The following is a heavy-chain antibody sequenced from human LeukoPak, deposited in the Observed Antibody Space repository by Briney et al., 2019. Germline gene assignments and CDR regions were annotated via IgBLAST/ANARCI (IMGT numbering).Heavy chain of an antibody. D-gene: IGHD1-26*01. V-gene: IGHV1-69*06. CDR1: GGTFSGYA. CDR3: AGGGSYYWFDP. Sequence: GASVKVSCNASGGTFSGYAISWVRQAPGQGREWMGRIIIIFVTANYAQKFQGRVTITADKSTSTAYMALSSLRSEDTAVYYCAGGGSYYWFDPWGQGTLVTVSS. J-gene: IGHJ5*02. CDR2: IIIIFVTA.